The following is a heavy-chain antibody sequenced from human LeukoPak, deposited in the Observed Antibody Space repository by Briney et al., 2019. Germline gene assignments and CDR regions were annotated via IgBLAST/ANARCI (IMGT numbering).Heavy chain of an antibody. CDR1: GFTVSSNY. Sequence: PGGSLRLSCAASGFTVSSNYMSWVRQAPGKGLEWVSAISGSGGSTYYADSVKGRFTISRDNSKNTLYLQMNSLRAEDTAVYYCAKRGSGSYPSYYYYGMDVWGQGTTVTVSS. D-gene: IGHD1-26*01. V-gene: IGHV3-23*01. CDR2: ISGSGGST. CDR3: AKRGSGSYPSYYYYGMDV. J-gene: IGHJ6*02.